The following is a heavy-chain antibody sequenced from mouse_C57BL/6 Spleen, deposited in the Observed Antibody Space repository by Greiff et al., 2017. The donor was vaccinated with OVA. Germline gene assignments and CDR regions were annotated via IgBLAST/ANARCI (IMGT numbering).Heavy chain of an antibody. Sequence: EVKLMESGGGLVQPGGSMKLSCVASGFTFSNYWMNWVRQSPEKGLEWVAQIRLKSDNYATHYAESVKGRFTISRDDSKSSVYLQMNNLRAEDTGIYYCTLYDPFAYWGQGTLVTVSA. CDR2: IRLKSDNYAT. D-gene: IGHD2-3*01. CDR1: GFTFSNYW. J-gene: IGHJ3*01. V-gene: IGHV6-3*01. CDR3: TLYDPFAY.